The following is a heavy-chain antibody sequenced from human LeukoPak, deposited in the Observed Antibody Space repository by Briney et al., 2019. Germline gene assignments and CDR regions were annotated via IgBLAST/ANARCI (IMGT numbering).Heavy chain of an antibody. CDR3: AKDPWYYGSGKYFDY. Sequence: PGGSLRLSCAASGFTFSSYGMYWVRQAPGKGLEWVAVISYDGGTKRYADSVKGRFTISRNNSKNTLYLQMNSLRAEDTAVYYCAKDPWYYGSGKYFDYWGQGTLVTVSS. J-gene: IGHJ4*02. CDR1: GFTFSSYG. V-gene: IGHV3-30*18. D-gene: IGHD3-10*01. CDR2: ISYDGGTK.